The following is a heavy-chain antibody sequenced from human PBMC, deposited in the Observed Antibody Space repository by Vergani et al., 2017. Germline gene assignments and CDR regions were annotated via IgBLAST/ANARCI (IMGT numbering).Heavy chain of an antibody. D-gene: IGHD3-10*01. Sequence: EGQLVESGGDWVQRGGSLRLSCAASGFISSSYWMSWVRQAPGKGLEWVANVNQDGSEKYYVDSVRGRFTISRDNAKNSIYLQMNRLRAEDTAVYFCVXVPLIRRGSGNYGINNYHGMDVWGQGTTVIVSS. J-gene: IGHJ6*02. CDR3: VXVPLIRRGSGNYGINNYHGMDV. V-gene: IGHV3-7*01. CDR1: GFISSSYW. CDR2: VNQDGSEK.